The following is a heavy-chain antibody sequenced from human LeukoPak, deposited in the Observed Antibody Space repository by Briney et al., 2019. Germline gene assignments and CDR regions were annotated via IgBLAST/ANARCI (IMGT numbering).Heavy chain of an antibody. V-gene: IGHV4-59*01. D-gene: IGHD3-10*01. J-gene: IGHJ2*01. Sequence: SETLSLTCTVSGGSISSYYWSWIRQPPGKGLEWIGYIYYSGSTNYNPSLKSRVTISVDTSKNQFSLKLSSVTAADTAVYYCARDFKYGSGSYSPWYFDLWGGGTLVTVSS. CDR3: ARDFKYGSGSYSPWYFDL. CDR2: IYYSGST. CDR1: GGSISSYY.